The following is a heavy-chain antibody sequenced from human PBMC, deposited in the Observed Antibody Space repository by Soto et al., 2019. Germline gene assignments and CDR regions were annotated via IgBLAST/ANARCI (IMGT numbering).Heavy chain of an antibody. CDR2: ISYDGSNK. J-gene: IGHJ4*02. D-gene: IGHD6-19*01. CDR3: ARDRFRIAVAGTPFDY. CDR1: VFTFSSYA. V-gene: IGHV3-30-3*01. Sequence: PGGSLRVACPAPVFTFSSYAMHWVRQAPGKGLEWVAVISYDGSNKYYADSVKGRFTISRDNSKNTLYLQMNSLRAEDTAVYYCARDRFRIAVAGTPFDYWGQGTLVTVSS.